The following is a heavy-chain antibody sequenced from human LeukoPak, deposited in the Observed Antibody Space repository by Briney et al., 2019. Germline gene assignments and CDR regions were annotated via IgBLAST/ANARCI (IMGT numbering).Heavy chain of an antibody. D-gene: IGHD3-22*01. CDR3: ARGAYYYDSSGYYYYYYGMDV. V-gene: IGHV4-59*01. Sequence: SETLSLTCTVSGGSISPYYWSWIRQPPGKGLEWIGYVYYSGSTNYNPSLKSRVTISVDTSKSQFSLKLTSVTAAGTAVYYCARGAYYYDSSGYYYYYYGMDVWGQGTTVTVSS. CDR1: GGSISPYY. J-gene: IGHJ6*02. CDR2: VYYSGST.